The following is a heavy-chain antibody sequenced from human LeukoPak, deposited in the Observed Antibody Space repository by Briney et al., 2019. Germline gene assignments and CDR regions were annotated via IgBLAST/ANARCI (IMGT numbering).Heavy chain of an antibody. CDR1: GFTFSDSR. D-gene: IGHD3-16*01. V-gene: IGHV3-7*01. J-gene: IGHJ6*02. CDR2: MNQDGSEK. CDR3: ATYTHWVAGDV. Sequence: GGSLRLSCAASGFTFSDSRMSRLRQAPGKGLEWVANMNQDGSEKDYVDSVKGRFTISRDNARNSLYLQMGSLRAEDTAVYYCATYTHWVAGDVWGQGTTVTVSS.